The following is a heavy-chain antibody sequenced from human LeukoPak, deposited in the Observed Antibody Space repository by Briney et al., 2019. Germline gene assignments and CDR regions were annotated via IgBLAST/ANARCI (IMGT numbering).Heavy chain of an antibody. D-gene: IGHD1-1*01. CDR2: VGGNGADT. Sequence: GGSLRLSCSASGFTFSRLAMNWVRQTPGKGLEWVSHVGGNGADTYYADSVKGRFTVSRDNSKNSLYLQMNSLRAEDTAVYYCAKDSVAYNQVFDAFDIWGQGTKVTVSS. V-gene: IGHV3-23*01. J-gene: IGHJ3*02. CDR3: AKDSVAYNQVFDAFDI. CDR1: GFTFSRLA.